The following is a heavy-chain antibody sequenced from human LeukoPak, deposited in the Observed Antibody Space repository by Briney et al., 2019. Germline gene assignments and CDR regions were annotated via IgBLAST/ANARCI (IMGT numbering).Heavy chain of an antibody. Sequence: SGNLSYTAAGSTFTSYDINWVRQATGQGHEWMGWMNPNSGKTGYAQKFQGRVTMTRSTSISTAYMELSSLRSEDTAVYYCARMISGSFNWFDPWGQGTLVTVSS. D-gene: IGHD1-26*01. CDR2: MNPNSGKT. J-gene: IGHJ5*02. CDR1: GSTFTSYD. V-gene: IGHV1-8*01. CDR3: ARMISGSFNWFDP.